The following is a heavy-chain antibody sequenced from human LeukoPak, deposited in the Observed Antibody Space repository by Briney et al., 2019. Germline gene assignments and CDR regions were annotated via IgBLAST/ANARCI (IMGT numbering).Heavy chain of an antibody. CDR2: IIPIFGTA. J-gene: IGHJ4*02. V-gene: IGHV1-69*05. CDR3: ARDSDQYSGSSFDY. CDR1: GGTFSSYA. D-gene: IGHD1-26*01. Sequence: ASVKVSCKASGGTFSSYAISWVRQAPGQGLEWMGRIIPIFGTANYAQKFQGRVTITTDESTSTAYMELSSLRSKDTAVYYCARDSDQYSGSSFDYWGQGTLVTVSS.